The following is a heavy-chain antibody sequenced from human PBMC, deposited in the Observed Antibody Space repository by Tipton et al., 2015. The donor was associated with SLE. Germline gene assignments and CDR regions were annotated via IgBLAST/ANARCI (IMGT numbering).Heavy chain of an antibody. Sequence: LRLSCTVSGGSISSGLYYWSWIRQPAGKGLEWIGRIYTSGSTNYNPSLRSRVTISLDTSKNQFSLQLTSVTAADTAMYFCARDGGKNGYGYYYWGRGTLVTVSS. CDR1: GGSISSGLYY. J-gene: IGHJ4*02. D-gene: IGHD5-12*01. V-gene: IGHV4-61*02. CDR2: IYTSGST. CDR3: ARDGGKNGYGYYY.